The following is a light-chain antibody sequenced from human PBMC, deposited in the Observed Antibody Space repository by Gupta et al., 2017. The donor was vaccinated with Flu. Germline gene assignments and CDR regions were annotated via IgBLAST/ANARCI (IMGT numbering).Light chain of an antibody. CDR2: DAS. CDR3: QQYNIYPLT. J-gene: IGKJ4*01. V-gene: IGKV1D-16*01. CDR1: QGITGR. Sequence: PSSLSASAGEGATTTCRASQGITGRLACDQQRPGEAPTALMYDASTRETGVPPRFSGSGAGTEFTLTITSLQPEDFATYYCQQYNIYPLTFGGGTKVEIK.